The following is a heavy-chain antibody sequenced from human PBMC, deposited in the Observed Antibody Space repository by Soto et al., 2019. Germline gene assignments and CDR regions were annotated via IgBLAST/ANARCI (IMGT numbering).Heavy chain of an antibody. CDR3: ASYIEGRCGHGS. CDR1: GGYVTGHH. D-gene: IGHD2-21*01. J-gene: IGHJ4*02. Sequence: QVQLQESGPGLVKPSETLSLTCTVSGGYVTGHHWSWIRQPPGMGLEWIGYILNSGSAKYNPSLQSRVAISIDTSKNQFSLRLTSVTASDTTVYYCASYIEGRCGHGSWGQGHLVTVSS. V-gene: IGHV4-59*02. CDR2: ILNSGSA.